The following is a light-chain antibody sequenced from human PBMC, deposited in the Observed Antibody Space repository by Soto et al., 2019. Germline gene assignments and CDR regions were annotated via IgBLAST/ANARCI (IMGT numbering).Light chain of an antibody. CDR1: HSVSSN. J-gene: IGKJ1*01. V-gene: IGKV3-15*01. Sequence: EIVMTQSPANLSVSPGERATLSCRASHSVSSNLASYQQKPGQAPTLLIYGASTRATGIPARFSGSGYGTEFTRAIRSLQSEDFAVYYCQQYNNWTCPFGQWTKVEIK. CDR3: QQYNNWTCP. CDR2: GAS.